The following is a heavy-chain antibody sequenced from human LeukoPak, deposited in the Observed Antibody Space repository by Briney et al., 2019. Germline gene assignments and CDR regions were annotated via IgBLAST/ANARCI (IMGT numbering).Heavy chain of an antibody. V-gene: IGHV3-48*01. J-gene: IGHJ4*02. CDR2: ISSSSRST. D-gene: IGHD4-17*01. CDR3: ATNDYGDYFGLDY. Sequence: PGGSLRLSCAASGFTFSAYHMNWVRQAPGKGLEWVSFISSSSRSTYYADSVKGRFSVSRDNAENSLYLQMNSLRAEDTAVYYCATNDYGDYFGLDYWGQGTLVTVSS. CDR1: GFTFSAYH.